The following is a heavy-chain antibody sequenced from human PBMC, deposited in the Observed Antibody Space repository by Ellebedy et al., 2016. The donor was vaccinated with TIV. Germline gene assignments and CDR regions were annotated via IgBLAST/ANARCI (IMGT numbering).Heavy chain of an antibody. CDR3: ARRLGEYYDYVWGSPGDY. D-gene: IGHD3-16*01. Sequence: ASVKVSCXASGYTFTSFGIIWMRQAPGQGLEWMGWINTGSDNTNYAQKFQGRVTMTTGTSTTTAYMELGSLRTDDTAVYYCARRLGEYYDYVWGSPGDYWGQGTLVTVSS. CDR1: GYTFTSFG. CDR2: INTGSDNT. J-gene: IGHJ4*02. V-gene: IGHV1-18*01.